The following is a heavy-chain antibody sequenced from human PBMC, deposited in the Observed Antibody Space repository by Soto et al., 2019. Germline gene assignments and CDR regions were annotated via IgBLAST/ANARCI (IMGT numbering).Heavy chain of an antibody. J-gene: IGHJ4*02. D-gene: IGHD4-17*01. CDR3: ARHVDSGSYFPFYFDY. CDR2: IYYSGNP. Sequence: SETLSLTCSVSGDSINTSYWSWIRQPPGKGLEWIGYIYYSGNPNYSPSLRRRFTMSLDTSKSQFSLQLTSVTAADTAVYYWARHVDSGSYFPFYFDYWGQGALVTVSS. V-gene: IGHV4-59*08. CDR1: GDSINTSY.